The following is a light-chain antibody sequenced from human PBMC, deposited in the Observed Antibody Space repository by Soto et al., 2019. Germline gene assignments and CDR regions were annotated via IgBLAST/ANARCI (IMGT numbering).Light chain of an antibody. CDR1: QSISRT. Sequence: EIVLTQSPDTLSVSPGERATLSCRASQSISRTLAWYQQKSGQPPRLLIYDASTRATGFPARFSGSGSGTEFTLTISSLQSEDFAVYYCQQYQNWPPMYAFGQGTKLEI. CDR3: QQYQNWPPMYA. CDR2: DAS. J-gene: IGKJ2*01. V-gene: IGKV3D-15*01.